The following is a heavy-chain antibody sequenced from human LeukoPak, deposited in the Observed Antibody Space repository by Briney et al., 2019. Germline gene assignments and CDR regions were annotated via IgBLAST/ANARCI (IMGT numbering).Heavy chain of an antibody. J-gene: IGHJ4*02. Sequence: GASVKVSCKASGYTFTGYYMHWVRQAPGQGLEWMGWINPNSGGTNYAQKFQGRVTMTRDTSIGTAYMELSRLRSDDTAVYYCASGSKRTPIWPFDYWGQGTLVTVSS. D-gene: IGHD2-21*01. CDR3: ASGSKRTPIWPFDY. CDR1: GYTFTGYY. V-gene: IGHV1-2*02. CDR2: INPNSGGT.